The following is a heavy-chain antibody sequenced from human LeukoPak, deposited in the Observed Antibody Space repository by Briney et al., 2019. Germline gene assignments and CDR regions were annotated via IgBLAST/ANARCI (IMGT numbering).Heavy chain of an antibody. CDR3: ARDGYYGSGSYPYFDR. D-gene: IGHD3-10*01. CDR2: IKQDGSEK. Sequence: GGSLRLSCAASGFTFSNYWMSWVRQAPAGKGLEWVANIKQDGSEKYYMDSVKGRFTISRDNAKNSLYLQMNSLRAEDTAVYYCARDGYYGSGSYPYFDRWGQGTLVTVSS. V-gene: IGHV3-7*03. CDR1: GFTFSNYW. J-gene: IGHJ4*02.